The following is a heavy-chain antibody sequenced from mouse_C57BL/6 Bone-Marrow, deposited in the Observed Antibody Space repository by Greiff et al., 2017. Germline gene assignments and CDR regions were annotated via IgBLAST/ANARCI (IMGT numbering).Heavy chain of an antibody. D-gene: IGHD2-4*01. Sequence: VHVKQSGPELVKPGASVKISCKASGYSFTDYNMNWVKQSHGKSLEWIGVINPNYGTTGYNQKFKGKATLTVDQSSSTAYMQLNSLTSEDSAVYYCARGYDYDYAMDYWGQGTSVTVSS. CDR3: ARGYDYDYAMDY. J-gene: IGHJ4*01. CDR1: GYSFTDYN. CDR2: INPNYGTT. V-gene: IGHV1-39*01.